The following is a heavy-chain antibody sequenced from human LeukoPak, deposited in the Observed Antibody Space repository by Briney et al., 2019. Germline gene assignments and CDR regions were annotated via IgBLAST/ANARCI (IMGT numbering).Heavy chain of an antibody. D-gene: IGHD3-16*02. Sequence: WVGFIRSKAYGGTTGYAASVKGRFTISRDDSKSIAYLQMNSLKTEDTAVYYCTRESYYFDYWGQGTLVTVSS. J-gene: IGHJ4*02. CDR2: IRSKAYGGTT. V-gene: IGHV3-49*02. CDR3: TRESYYFDY.